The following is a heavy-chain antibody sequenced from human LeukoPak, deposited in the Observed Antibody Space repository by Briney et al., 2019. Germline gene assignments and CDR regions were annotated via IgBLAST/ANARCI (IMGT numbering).Heavy chain of an antibody. D-gene: IGHD3-22*01. J-gene: IGHJ3*02. V-gene: IGHV3-48*01. CDR2: ISSSSSPI. CDR3: ARDHYYDSSGYIPAGDAFDI. Sequence: GGSLRLSCAASGFTFSSYSMDWVRQAPGKGLEWVSYISSSSSPIYYADSVKGRFAISRDNAKNSLYLQMNSLRAEDTAVYYCARDHYYDSSGYIPAGDAFDIWGQGTMVTVSS. CDR1: GFTFSSYS.